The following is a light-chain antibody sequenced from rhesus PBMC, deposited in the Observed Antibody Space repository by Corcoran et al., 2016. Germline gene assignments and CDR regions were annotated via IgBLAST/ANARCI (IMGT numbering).Light chain of an antibody. CDR2: KAT. V-gene: IGKV1-22*01. Sequence: DIQMTQSPSSLSASVGDTVTITCRASQSISSWLDWYQQKPGKAPKLLIYKATSLQSGGPSRFSGSGAGTDYTFTISSLQSADGATYYCQHNYGTPLTCGGGTKVEIK. CDR3: QHNYGTPLT. J-gene: IGKJ4*01. CDR1: QSISSW.